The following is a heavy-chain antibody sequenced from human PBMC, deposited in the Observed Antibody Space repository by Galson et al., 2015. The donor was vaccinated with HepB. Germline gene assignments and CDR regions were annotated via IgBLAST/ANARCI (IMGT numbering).Heavy chain of an antibody. Sequence: SLKVSCKASGFTFTSSAMQWVRQARGQRLEWIGWIVVGSGNTNYAQTFQERVTITRDMSTRTAYMELISLRSEDTAVYYCAALAGGSFDYWGQGTLVTVSS. CDR2: IVVGSGNT. D-gene: IGHD3-16*01. CDR1: GFTFTSSA. J-gene: IGHJ4*02. CDR3: AALAGGSFDY. V-gene: IGHV1-58*02.